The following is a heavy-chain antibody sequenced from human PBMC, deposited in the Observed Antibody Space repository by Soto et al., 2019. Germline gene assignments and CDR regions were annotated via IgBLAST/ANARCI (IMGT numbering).Heavy chain of an antibody. J-gene: IGHJ2*01. V-gene: IGHV4-31*03. CDR3: ARVGVLWFGESCWYFDL. CDR2: IYYSGST. D-gene: IGHD3-10*01. Sequence: QVQLQESGPGLVKPSQTLSLTCTVSGGSISSGGYYWSWIRQHPGKGLEWIGYIYYSGSTYYNPSLKSRVTISVDTSKNQFSRKLSSVTAADTAVYYCARVGVLWFGESCWYFDLWGRGTLVTVSS. CDR1: GGSISSGGYY.